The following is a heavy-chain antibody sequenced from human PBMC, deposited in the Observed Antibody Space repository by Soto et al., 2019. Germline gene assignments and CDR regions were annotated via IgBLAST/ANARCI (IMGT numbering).Heavy chain of an antibody. CDR3: ARDPPRVLSSGWSSDAFDI. J-gene: IGHJ3*02. CDR2: IWYDGSNK. CDR1: GFTFSSYG. D-gene: IGHD6-19*01. Sequence: PGGSLRLSCAASGFTFSSYGMHWVRQAPGKGLEWVAVIWYDGSNKYYADSVKGRFTISRDNSKNTLYLQMNSLRAEDTAVYYCARDPPRVLSSGWSSDAFDIWGQGTMVTVSS. V-gene: IGHV3-33*01.